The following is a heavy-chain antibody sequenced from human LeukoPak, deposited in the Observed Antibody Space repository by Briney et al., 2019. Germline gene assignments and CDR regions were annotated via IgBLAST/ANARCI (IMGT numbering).Heavy chain of an antibody. CDR2: IIPIFGTA. J-gene: IGHJ4*02. V-gene: IGHV1-69*13. CDR1: GGTFSSYA. D-gene: IGHD1-26*01. CDR3: ASRFSGSYYYFDY. Sequence: ASVKVSCKASGGTFSSYAISWVRQAPGQGLEWMEGIIPIFGTANYAQKFQGRVTITADESTSTAYMELSSLRSEDTAVYYCASRFSGSYYYFDYWGQGTLVTVSS.